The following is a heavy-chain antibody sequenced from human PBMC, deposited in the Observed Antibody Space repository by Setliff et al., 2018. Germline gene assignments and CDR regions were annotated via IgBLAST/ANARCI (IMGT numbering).Heavy chain of an antibody. Sequence: GASVKVSCKASGYTFTGYFIHWVRQAPGQGLEWMGWISPTSGDTKYAQKFQGRVTLTRDTSISTVDMELTRLRSDDTALYYCARDDNHVFDSWGQGTLVTVSS. V-gene: IGHV1-2*02. CDR2: ISPTSGDT. CDR1: GYTFTGYF. CDR3: ARDDNHVFDS. D-gene: IGHD1-1*01. J-gene: IGHJ4*02.